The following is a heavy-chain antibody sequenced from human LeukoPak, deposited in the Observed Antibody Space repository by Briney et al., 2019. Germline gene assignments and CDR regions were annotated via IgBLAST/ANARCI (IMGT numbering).Heavy chain of an antibody. CDR2: ISWDGGGT. CDR3: AKEGYCSSTSCSGGDYFDY. CDR1: GFTFDDYA. D-gene: IGHD2-2*01. Sequence: GGSLRLSWAAAGFTFDDYAMHWVRQAPGKGLEWVSLISWDGGGTYYADSVKGRFTISTDNSKNSLYLQMNSLRAEDTALYYCAKEGYCSSTSCSGGDYFDYWGQGTLVTVSS. J-gene: IGHJ4*02. V-gene: IGHV3-43D*03.